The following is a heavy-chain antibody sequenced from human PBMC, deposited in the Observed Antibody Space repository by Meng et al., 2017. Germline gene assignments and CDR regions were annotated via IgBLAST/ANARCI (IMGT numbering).Heavy chain of an antibody. CDR1: GFTFSNYA. CDR3: ARGDMVRPAHYYGMDV. Sequence: GESLKISCAASGFTFSNYAMDWVRQAPGQGREWMAVISYDGTYKCYADAVKGRFTISRDNSKNTLYLQMNSLRAEDTAVYYCARGDMVRPAHYYGMDVWGQGTMVTVSS. J-gene: IGHJ6*02. V-gene: IGHV3-30*04. D-gene: IGHD3-10*01. CDR2: ISYDGTYK.